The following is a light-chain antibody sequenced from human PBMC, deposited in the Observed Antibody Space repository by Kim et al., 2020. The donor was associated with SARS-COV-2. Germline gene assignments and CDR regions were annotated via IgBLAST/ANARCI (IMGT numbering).Light chain of an antibody. Sequence: IVLTQSPGTLSLSQGERATLSCRASQSVSNNYLAWHQQKPGQPPRLLIYGASSRATGVPDRFSGSGSGTDYTLTISRLEPEDFVIYYCQQYGGSPLTFGGGTKLEI. CDR1: QSVSNNY. CDR2: GAS. CDR3: QQYGGSPLT. J-gene: IGKJ4*01. V-gene: IGKV3-20*01.